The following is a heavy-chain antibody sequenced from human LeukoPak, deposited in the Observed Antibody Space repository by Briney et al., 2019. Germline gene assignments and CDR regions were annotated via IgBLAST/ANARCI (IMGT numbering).Heavy chain of an antibody. V-gene: IGHV3-7*04. D-gene: IGHD2-15*01. J-gene: IGHJ4*02. CDR3: AGGGGWKPDY. Sequence: VGSLRLSCAASGFTFSTFNMHWVRQAPGTGREWVDNIKQDESEKYYVDSVKGRFTISRDNAKNSLFLQMNSLRAEDTAVYYCAGGGGWKPDYWGQGTLVTVSS. CDR1: GFTFSTFN. CDR2: IKQDESEK.